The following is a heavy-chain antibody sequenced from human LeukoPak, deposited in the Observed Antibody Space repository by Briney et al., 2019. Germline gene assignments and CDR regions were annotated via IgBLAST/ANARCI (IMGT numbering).Heavy chain of an antibody. D-gene: IGHD6-13*01. V-gene: IGHV4-39*01. CDR3: ARHPPYTAYSGSWGGNYFDY. J-gene: IGHJ4*02. CDR2: IYYSGST. CDR1: GGSISSSGYY. Sequence: PSETLSLTCSVSGGSISSSGYYWSWIRQPPGKGLEWIGTIYYSGSTYYNPSLKSRVTISVDTSKNQFSLNLRSVTAADTAVYYCARHPPYTAYSGSWGGNYFDYWGQGTLVTVSS.